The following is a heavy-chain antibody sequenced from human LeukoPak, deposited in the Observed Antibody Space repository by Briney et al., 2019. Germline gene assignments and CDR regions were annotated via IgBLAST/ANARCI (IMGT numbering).Heavy chain of an antibody. J-gene: IGHJ6*04. CDR2: ISWNSGSI. V-gene: IGHV3-9*01. CDR1: GFTFDDYA. CDR3: AKDTCSNTSCYKDSMDV. Sequence: GRSLRLSCAASGFTFDDYAMHWVRHAPGKGLEWVSGISWNSGSIGYADSVKGRFTISRDNAKNSPYLQMNSLRAEDTALYYCAKDTCSNTSCYKDSMDVWGKGTTVTVSS. D-gene: IGHD2-2*02.